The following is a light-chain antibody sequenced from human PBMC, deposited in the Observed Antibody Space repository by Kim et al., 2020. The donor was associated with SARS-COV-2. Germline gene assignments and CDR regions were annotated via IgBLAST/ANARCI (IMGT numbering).Light chain of an antibody. CDR2: QDS. J-gene: IGLJ1*01. V-gene: IGLV3-1*01. CDR3: QAWDSSTAI. Sequence: SYELTQPPSVSVSPGQTASITCSGDKLGDKYACWYQQKPGQSPVLVIYQDSKRPSGIPERFSGSNSGNTATLTISGTHAMDEADYYCQAWDSSTAIFGTG. CDR1: KLGDKY.